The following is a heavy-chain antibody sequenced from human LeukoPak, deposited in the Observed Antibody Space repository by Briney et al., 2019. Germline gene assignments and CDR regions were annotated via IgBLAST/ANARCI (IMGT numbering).Heavy chain of an antibody. CDR3: ASSTMVRGVPFLAQYYSGMDV. V-gene: IGHV1-2*02. J-gene: IGHJ6*02. D-gene: IGHD3-10*01. CDR1: GYTFTGDY. Sequence: ASVKVSCKASGYTFTGDYMHLVRQAPGQGLDWMGWINPNSGGTNYAQKFQRRVTMTRDTSISTAYMELSRLRSDDTAVYYCASSTMVRGVPFLAQYYSGMDVWGQGTTVTVSS. CDR2: INPNSGGT.